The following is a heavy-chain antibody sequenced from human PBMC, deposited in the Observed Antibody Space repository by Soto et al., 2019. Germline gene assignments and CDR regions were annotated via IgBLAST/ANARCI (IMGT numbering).Heavy chain of an antibody. CDR1: GYTFTSYG. CDR2: ISAYNGNT. Sequence: ASVKVSCKASGYTFTSYGISWVRQAPGQGLEWMGWISAYNGNTNYAQKLQGRATMTTDTSTSTAYMELRSLRSDGTAVYYCARATLVVAATVEWFDPWGQGTLVTVSS. V-gene: IGHV1-18*01. CDR3: ARATLVVAATVEWFDP. D-gene: IGHD2-15*01. J-gene: IGHJ5*02.